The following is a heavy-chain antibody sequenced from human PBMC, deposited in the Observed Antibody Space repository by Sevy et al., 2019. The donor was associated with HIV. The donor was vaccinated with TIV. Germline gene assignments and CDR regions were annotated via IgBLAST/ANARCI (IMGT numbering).Heavy chain of an antibody. D-gene: IGHD2-2*02. CDR3: TTNLYCSSTSCYRYYYYGMDV. V-gene: IGHV3-15*01. CDR1: GFTFSNAW. J-gene: IGHJ6*02. Sequence: GGSLRLSCAASGFTFSNAWMSWVRQAPGKGLEWVGRIKSKTDGGTKDYAAPVKGRFTISRDDSKNTLYLQMNSLKTEETAVNYCTTNLYCSSTSCYRYYYYGMDVWGQGTTVTVSS. CDR2: IKSKTDGGTK.